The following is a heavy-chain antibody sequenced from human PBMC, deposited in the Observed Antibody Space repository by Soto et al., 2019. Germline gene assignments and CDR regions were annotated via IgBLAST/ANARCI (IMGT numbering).Heavy chain of an antibody. CDR2: ISDAGGGT. CDR3: VTGYSSVWSDIF. J-gene: IGHJ4*03. CDR1: GFTFRLYT. D-gene: IGHD6-19*01. Sequence: PGGSLRLSCSASGFTFRLYTMLWVRQAPGKGLEYVSAISDAGGGTYYADSVKGRFTISRDDPKNTLYLQMSNLRAEDTAVYYCVTGYSSVWSDIFWGHGTLVTVSS. V-gene: IGHV3-64D*06.